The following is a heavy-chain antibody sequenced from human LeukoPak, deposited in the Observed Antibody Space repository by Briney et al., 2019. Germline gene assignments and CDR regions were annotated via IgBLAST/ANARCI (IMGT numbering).Heavy chain of an antibody. CDR2: ISSSSSYI. V-gene: IGHV3-21*01. CDR1: GFTFSSYS. CDR3: ARGGYSGYAGEGY. Sequence: PGGSLRLSCAASGFTFSSYSMNWVRQAPGKGLEWVSSISSSSSYIYYADSVKGRFTISRDNAKNSLYLQMNSLRAEDTAVYYCARGGYSGYAGEGYWGQGTLVTVSS. D-gene: IGHD5-12*01. J-gene: IGHJ4*02.